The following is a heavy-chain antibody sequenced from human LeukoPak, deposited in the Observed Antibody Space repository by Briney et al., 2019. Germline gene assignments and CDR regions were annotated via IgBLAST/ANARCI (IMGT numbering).Heavy chain of an antibody. CDR2: IHPPDSDT. J-gene: IGHJ4*02. D-gene: IGHD2-15*01. V-gene: IGHV5-51*01. CDR3: ARWGGYCTGGSCYPLYYFDS. CDR1: GYRFNAYW. Sequence: GESLKISCKGSGYRFNAYWIGWVRQMPGKGLEWMGIIHPPDSDTRYSPSFQGQVTISADKSINTAYLQWNSLKASDTAMYYCARWGGYCTGGSCYPLYYFDSWGQGTLVTVSS.